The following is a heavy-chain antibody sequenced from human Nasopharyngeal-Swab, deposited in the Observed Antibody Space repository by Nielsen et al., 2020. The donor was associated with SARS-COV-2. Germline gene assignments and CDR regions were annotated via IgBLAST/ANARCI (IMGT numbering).Heavy chain of an antibody. J-gene: IGHJ6*02. CDR2: INHSGNT. V-gene: IGHV4-34*01. D-gene: IGHD3-22*01. Sequence: WILQPPGKGLEWIGEINHSGNTDYNPSLKSRVTISIDTSKNQFSLQVSSVTAADTAIYFCARDHYYDSSAYYPFHKRYYYGMDVWGQGTTVTVSS. CDR3: ARDHYYDSSAYYPFHKRYYYGMDV.